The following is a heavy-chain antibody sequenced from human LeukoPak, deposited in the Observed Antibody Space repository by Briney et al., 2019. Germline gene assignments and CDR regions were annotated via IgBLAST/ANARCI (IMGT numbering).Heavy chain of an antibody. Sequence: KPGESLKISCKGSSYSFTSNWIGWVRQMPGKGLEWMGIIYPGDSDTKYSPSFQGQVTISVVKCISTAYLQWSRLKGSDNAMYYCARCFSWNYGYWFDPWGQGTLVTVSS. J-gene: IGHJ5*02. CDR1: SYSFTSNW. D-gene: IGHD1-7*01. CDR2: IYPGDSDT. V-gene: IGHV5-51*03. CDR3: ARCFSWNYGYWFDP.